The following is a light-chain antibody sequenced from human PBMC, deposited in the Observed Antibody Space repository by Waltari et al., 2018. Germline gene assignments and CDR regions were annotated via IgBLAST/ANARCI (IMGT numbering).Light chain of an antibody. V-gene: IGLV3-21*02. Sequence: SYVLTQPPSVSVAPGQTARITCGGYNIGSKSVHWFQQRPGQAPVLVVYDDTDRPSGIPERFSGSNSGNTATLTISRVEAGDEADYYCQVWDTGSDHYVFGSGTNVTVL. CDR3: QVWDTGSDHYV. CDR1: NIGSKS. CDR2: DDT. J-gene: IGLJ1*01.